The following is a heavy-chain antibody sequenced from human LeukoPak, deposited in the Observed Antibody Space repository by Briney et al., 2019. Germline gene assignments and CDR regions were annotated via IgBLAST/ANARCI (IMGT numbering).Heavy chain of an antibody. CDR3: AKDQDVGATTIDY. Sequence: GSLRLSCGASGFTFSGYAMSWVRQAPGEGLEWVSAISGSGGSTYYADSVKGRFTISRDNSKNTLYLQMNSLRAEDTAVYYCAKDQDVGATTIDYWGQGTLVTVSS. D-gene: IGHD1-26*01. CDR1: GFTFSGYA. J-gene: IGHJ4*02. V-gene: IGHV3-23*01. CDR2: ISGSGGST.